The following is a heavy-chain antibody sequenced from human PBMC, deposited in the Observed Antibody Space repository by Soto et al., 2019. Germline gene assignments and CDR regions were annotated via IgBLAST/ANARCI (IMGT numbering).Heavy chain of an antibody. CDR3: VRDDDFGPNALDL. CDR2: ILNDGSED. CDR1: GFTFSNYG. J-gene: IGHJ3*01. V-gene: IGHV3-33*01. Sequence: QMQLVESGGGVVQPGRSLRLPCAASGFTFSNYGMHWVRQAPGKGLEWVSLILNDGSEDFYRDSVKGRFTISRDNSRNSLYLQMNSLRDDDTALYYCVRDDDFGPNALDLWGQGTMVSVSS. D-gene: IGHD1-1*01.